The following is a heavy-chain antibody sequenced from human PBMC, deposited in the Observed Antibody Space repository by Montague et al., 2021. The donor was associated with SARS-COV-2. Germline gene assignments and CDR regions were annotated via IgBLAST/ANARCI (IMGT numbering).Heavy chain of an antibody. Sequence: SETLSLTCTVSGGSINGHHWSWIRQPPWKGLEWIGHMKSSGSTNYNPSLKSRVTISVDTSKKQVSLKMISVTAADTAVYYCARDLGERDGGFDYWGQGTLVTVSS. J-gene: IGHJ4*02. V-gene: IGHV4-59*11. D-gene: IGHD3-16*01. CDR3: ARDLGERDGGFDY. CDR1: GGSINGHH. CDR2: MKSSGST.